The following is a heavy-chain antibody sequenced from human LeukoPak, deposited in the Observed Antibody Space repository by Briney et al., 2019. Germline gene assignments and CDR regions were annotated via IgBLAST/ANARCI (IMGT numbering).Heavy chain of an antibody. CDR2: IYSGGST. CDR1: GFTVSSNY. D-gene: IGHD3-16*02. J-gene: IGHJ6*02. Sequence: GGSLRLSCAASGFTVSSNYMSWVRQAPGKGLGWVSVIYSGGSTYYADSVKGRFTISRDNSKNTLYLQMNSLRAEDTAVYYCARESYDYVWGSYRYGMDVWGQGTTVTVSS. V-gene: IGHV3-66*01. CDR3: ARESYDYVWGSYRYGMDV.